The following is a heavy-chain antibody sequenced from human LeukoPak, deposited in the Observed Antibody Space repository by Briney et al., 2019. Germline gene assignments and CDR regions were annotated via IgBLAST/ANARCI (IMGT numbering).Heavy chain of an antibody. CDR3: GKEPYHDILIASANYAIEA. D-gene: IGHD3-9*01. V-gene: IGHV3-23*01. J-gene: IGHJ6*01. Sequence: GGSLRHSRAASGFTFSTYAMDLVRQAPGKGLEWVSGISGSGGSTYYADSVKGRFTISRDNAKNSLYLQMNSLRAADTAVYYCGKEPYHDILIASANYAIEAWGQGTTVTVSS. CDR1: GFTFSTYA. CDR2: ISGSGGST.